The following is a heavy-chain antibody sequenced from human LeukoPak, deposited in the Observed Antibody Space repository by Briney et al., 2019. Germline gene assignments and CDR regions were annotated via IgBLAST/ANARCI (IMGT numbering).Heavy chain of an antibody. V-gene: IGHV4-39*01. CDR3: ARQRITMVRGAIGYSYGYLSHSLYYFDY. CDR2: IYYSGST. J-gene: IGHJ4*02. D-gene: IGHD3-10*01. CDR1: GGSISSSSYY. Sequence: SETLSLTCTVSGGSISSSSYYWGWIRQPPGKGLEWIGSIYYSGSTYYNPSLKSRVTISVDTSKNQFSLKLSSVTAADTAVYYCARQRITMVRGAIGYSYGYLSHSLYYFDYWGQGTLVTVSS.